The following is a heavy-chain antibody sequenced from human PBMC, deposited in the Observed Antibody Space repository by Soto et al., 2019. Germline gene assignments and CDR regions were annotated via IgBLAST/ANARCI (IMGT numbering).Heavy chain of an antibody. CDR2: IYHSGST. CDR3: ARDGDYGDYFWYFDY. CDR1: GYSISSGYY. Sequence: SETLSLTCAVSGYSISSGYYWGWIRQPPGKGLEWIGSIYHSGSTYYNPSPKSRVTISVDTSKNQFSLKLSSVTAADTAVYYCARDGDYGDYFWYFDYWGQGTLVTVSS. J-gene: IGHJ4*02. V-gene: IGHV4-38-2*02. D-gene: IGHD4-17*01.